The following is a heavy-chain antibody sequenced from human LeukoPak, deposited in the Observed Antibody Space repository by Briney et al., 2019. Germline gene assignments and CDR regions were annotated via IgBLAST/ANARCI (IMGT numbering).Heavy chain of an antibody. D-gene: IGHD3-3*01. CDR2: IKSKTDGGTT. V-gene: IGHV3-15*01. Sequence: GGSLRLSCAASGFTFSNAWMSWVRQAPGKGLEWVGRIKSKTDGGTTDYAAPVKGRFTISRDDSKNTLYLQMNSLKTEDTAVYYCTTGSLYDFWSGYYTYPDYWGQGTLVTVSS. CDR3: TTGSLYDFWSGYYTYPDY. J-gene: IGHJ4*02. CDR1: GFTFSNAW.